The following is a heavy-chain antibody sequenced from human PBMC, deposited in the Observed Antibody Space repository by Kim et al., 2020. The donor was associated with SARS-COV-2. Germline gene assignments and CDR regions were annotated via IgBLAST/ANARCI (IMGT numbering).Heavy chain of an antibody. J-gene: IGHJ4*02. D-gene: IGHD1-26*01. V-gene: IGHV1-69*01. Sequence: NDAHKVQGRVTITADGSTSTAYVELSSLRSEDTAVYYCARKGGGATDFDYWGQGTLVTVSS. CDR3: ARKGGGATDFDY.